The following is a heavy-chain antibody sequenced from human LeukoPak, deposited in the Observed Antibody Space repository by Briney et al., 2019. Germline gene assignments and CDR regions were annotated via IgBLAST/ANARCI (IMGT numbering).Heavy chain of an antibody. CDR2: FDPEDGET. Sequence: GASVTVSFTVSGYTLTELSMHWVRQAPGKGLEWMGGFDPEDGETIYAQKFQGRVAMTEDTSTDTAYMELSSLRSEDTAVYYCAREISNYFDYWGQGTLVTVSS. CDR1: GYTLTELS. V-gene: IGHV1-24*01. J-gene: IGHJ4*02. CDR3: AREISNYFDY.